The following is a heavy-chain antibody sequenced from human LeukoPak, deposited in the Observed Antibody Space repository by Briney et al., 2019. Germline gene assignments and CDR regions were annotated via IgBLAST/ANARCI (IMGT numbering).Heavy chain of an antibody. J-gene: IGHJ1*01. Sequence: GGSLRLSCAASGFIFSSYAMSWVRQAPGKGLDWVSTISGSGGSTYYADSVKGRFTISRDNSKNTVYLQMNSLRAEDTAVYYCAKDRGGYYDSSGYYIAEYFQHWGQGTLVTVSS. V-gene: IGHV3-23*01. D-gene: IGHD3-22*01. CDR3: AKDRGGYYDSSGYYIAEYFQH. CDR2: ISGSGGST. CDR1: GFIFSSYA.